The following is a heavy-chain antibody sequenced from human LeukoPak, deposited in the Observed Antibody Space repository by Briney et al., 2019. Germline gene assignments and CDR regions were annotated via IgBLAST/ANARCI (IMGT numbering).Heavy chain of an antibody. J-gene: IGHJ4*02. V-gene: IGHV3-64*01. CDR2: ISSDGSST. D-gene: IGHD5-12*01. Sequence: GGSLRLSCAASGFTFSSYAMHWVRQAPGKGLEYVSAISSDGSSTYYANSVKGRLTISRDNSKNTLYLHMGSLRTEDMAGYYCARKSASTAWLFDYWGQGTLVTVSS. CDR1: GFTFSSYA. CDR3: ARKSASTAWLFDY.